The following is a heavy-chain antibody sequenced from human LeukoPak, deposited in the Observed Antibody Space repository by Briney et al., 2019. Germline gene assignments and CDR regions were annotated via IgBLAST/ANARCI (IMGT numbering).Heavy chain of an antibody. CDR2: INHSGST. D-gene: IGHD2/OR15-2a*01. V-gene: IGHV4-34*01. Sequence: SETLSLTCAVYGGSLSGYYWSWIRQPPGKGLEWIGEINHSGSTNYNPSLKSRVTISVDTSKNQFSLKLSSVTAADTAVYYCARVRMWFDPWGQGTLVTVSS. CDR3: ARVRMWFDP. CDR1: GGSLSGYY. J-gene: IGHJ5*02.